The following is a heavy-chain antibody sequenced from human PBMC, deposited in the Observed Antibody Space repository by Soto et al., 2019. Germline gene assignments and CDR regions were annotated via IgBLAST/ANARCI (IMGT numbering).Heavy chain of an antibody. V-gene: IGHV1-69*01. D-gene: IGHD2-21*02. Sequence: QVQLVQSGAEVKKPGSSVNVSCKTSRDTFNKYAFNWVRQAPGQGLEWMGWIIPIFSSRNYAEKFQGRVTITADDSTSTAYMELRSLRFEDTAVYYCARGETDLGVWGQGTTVTVSS. CDR3: ARGETDLGV. CDR2: IIPIFSSR. CDR1: RDTFNKYA. J-gene: IGHJ6*02.